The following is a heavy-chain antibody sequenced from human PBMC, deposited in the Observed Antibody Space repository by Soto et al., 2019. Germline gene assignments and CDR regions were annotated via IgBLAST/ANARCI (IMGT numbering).Heavy chain of an antibody. Sequence: PGGSLRLSCAASGFTFSSYGMHWVRQAPGKGLEWVAVISYDGSNKYYADSVKGRFTISRDNSKNTLYLQMNSLRAEDTAVYYCAKGPRRHCSSTSCPEVPYYFDYWGQGTLVTVSS. CDR3: AKGPRRHCSSTSCPEVPYYFDY. D-gene: IGHD2-2*01. CDR2: ISYDGSNK. J-gene: IGHJ4*02. CDR1: GFTFSSYG. V-gene: IGHV3-30*18.